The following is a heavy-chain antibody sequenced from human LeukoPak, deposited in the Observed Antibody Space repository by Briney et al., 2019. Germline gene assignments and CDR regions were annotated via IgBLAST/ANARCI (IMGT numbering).Heavy chain of an antibody. CDR1: GFTFGNYG. CDR3: AKDRTELGDFVDY. Sequence: GGSLRLSCAASGFTFGNYGVLWVRQAPGKGLEWVSFIRSDGSNKYYADSVKGRFTISRDNSKNTLYLQMNSLRVEDTAVYYCAKDRTELGDFVDYWGQGTLVSVSS. J-gene: IGHJ4*02. CDR2: IRSDGSNK. D-gene: IGHD2-21*02. V-gene: IGHV3-30*02.